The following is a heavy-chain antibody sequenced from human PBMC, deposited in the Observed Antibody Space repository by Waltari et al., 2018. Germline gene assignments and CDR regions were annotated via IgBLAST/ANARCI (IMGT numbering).Heavy chain of an antibody. CDR2: IYSGGST. Sequence: EVQLLESGGGLVQPGGSMRLSCAASGFTFSSYAMSWVRQAPGKGVEWVSVIYSGGSTYYADSVKGRFTISRDNSKNTLYLQMHSLRAEDTAVYYCAKEISGSYYRGGAFDIWGQGTMVTVSS. D-gene: IGHD1-26*01. V-gene: IGHV3-23*03. J-gene: IGHJ3*02. CDR1: GFTFSSYA. CDR3: AKEISGSYYRGGAFDI.